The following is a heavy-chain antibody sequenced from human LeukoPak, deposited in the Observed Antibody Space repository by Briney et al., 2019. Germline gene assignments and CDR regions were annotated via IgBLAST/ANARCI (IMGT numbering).Heavy chain of an antibody. CDR3: ARRKEISGFHPYYYYVMDV. CDR1: GFTFSNHY. J-gene: IGHJ6*02. V-gene: IGHV3-74*01. CDR2: IDPNGRYT. Sequence: GRSLRLSCAATGFTFSNHYMHWVRQAPGKGLVSVSRIDPNGRYTSYADSVKGRFTSSRDNAKNSLYLQLNSLRAEDTGVYFCARRKEISGFHPYYYYVMDVWGQGTTVSVSS. D-gene: IGHD3-22*01.